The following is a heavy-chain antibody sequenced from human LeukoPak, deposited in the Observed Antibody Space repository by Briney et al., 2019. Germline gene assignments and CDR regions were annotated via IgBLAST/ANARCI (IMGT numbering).Heavy chain of an antibody. CDR3: ARGYCSGGSCFVLDY. CDR2: MNPNSGNT. V-gene: IGHV1-8*01. D-gene: IGHD2-15*01. CDR1: GYTFTSYD. Sequence: ASVKVSCKASGYTFTSYDINWVRQAPGQGLEWMGWMNPNSGNTGYAQKFQGRVTMTRNTSISTAYMELSSLRSEDTAVYYCARGYCSGGSCFVLDYWGQGTLVTVSS. J-gene: IGHJ4*02.